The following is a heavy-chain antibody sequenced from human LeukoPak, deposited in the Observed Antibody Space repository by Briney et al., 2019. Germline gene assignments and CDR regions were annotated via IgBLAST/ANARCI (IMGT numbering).Heavy chain of an antibody. CDR3: AREPGVPVRTPPK. Sequence: SQTLSLTCTVSGDSISSGDYYWSWIRQPPGKGLEWIGYIHHGGSTYYNPSLKRRVTISVDWSKNQFSLRLSSVTAADTAVYYCAREPGVPVRTPPKWGQGTLVTVSS. J-gene: IGHJ4*02. V-gene: IGHV4-30-2*01. CDR1: GDSISSGDYY. CDR2: IHHGGST. D-gene: IGHD6-19*01.